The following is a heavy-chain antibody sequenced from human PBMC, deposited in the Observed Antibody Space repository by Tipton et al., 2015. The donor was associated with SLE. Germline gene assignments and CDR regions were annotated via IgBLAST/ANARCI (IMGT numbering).Heavy chain of an antibody. Sequence: TLSLTCTVSAGSISSYYWSWIRQPPGKGLEWIGDIYYSGSTNYNPSLKSRVTISIDTSKNHFSLKVNSVTAADTAVYYCASWSPERTSGWSRFDYWGQGTLVTVSS. J-gene: IGHJ4*02. V-gene: IGHV4-59*07. CDR3: ASWSPERTSGWSRFDY. D-gene: IGHD6-19*01. CDR2: IYYSGST. CDR1: AGSISSYY.